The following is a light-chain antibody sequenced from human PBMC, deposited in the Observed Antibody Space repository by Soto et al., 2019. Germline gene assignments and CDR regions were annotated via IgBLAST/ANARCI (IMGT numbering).Light chain of an antibody. J-gene: IGKJ1*01. Sequence: EIQMNQSPPSLSASIGDRVTVTCRASQDVSNDLGWFQQKPGKAPKRLIFGASNLESGVPSRFSGTGSGTEFILTITNLQPEDFATYYCLQHTYIWSFGQGTKVEIK. V-gene: IGKV1-17*02. CDR3: LQHTYIWS. CDR2: GAS. CDR1: QDVSND.